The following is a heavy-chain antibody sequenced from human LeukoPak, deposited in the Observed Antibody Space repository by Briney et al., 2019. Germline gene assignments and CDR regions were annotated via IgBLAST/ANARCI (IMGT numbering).Heavy chain of an antibody. V-gene: IGHV3-43*01. D-gene: IGHD3-3*01. J-gene: IGHJ5*01. CDR2: FSGNGNTT. CDR3: AKEGGTMFFDS. CDR1: GFNFRRYT. Sequence: PGGSLRLSCVASGFNFRRYTMHWVRQVPGKGLEWVSLFSGNGNTTYCYDSLQRRLTIFRDDSKNSVTLQMNSLRSDASALYFCAKEGGTMFFDSWGQGTLVTVSS.